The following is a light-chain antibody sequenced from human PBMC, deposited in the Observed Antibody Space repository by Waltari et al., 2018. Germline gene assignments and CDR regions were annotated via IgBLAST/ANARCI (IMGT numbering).Light chain of an antibody. CDR2: VAS. V-gene: IGKV1-39*01. J-gene: IGKJ2*01. Sequence: DIQMTQSPSSLSASVGDRVTITCRASQDISNYLSWYQQKPGKAPKLLIYVASSLQSGVPSRFSGSGYGTDFTLTISSLQPEDFATYYCLQGYYYHTFGQGTKLEVK. CDR1: QDISNY. CDR3: LQGYYYHT.